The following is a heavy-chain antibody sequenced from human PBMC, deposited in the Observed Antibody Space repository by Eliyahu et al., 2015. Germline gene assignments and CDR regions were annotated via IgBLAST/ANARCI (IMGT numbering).Heavy chain of an antibody. CDR1: GXXFSSYW. V-gene: IGHV3-7*01. J-gene: IGHJ4*02. CDR2: IKQDGSEK. D-gene: IGHD2-21*02. Sequence: EVQLVESGGGLVQPGGSLXXSCXASGXXFSSYWMTWVRQAXGKGLEWVANIKQDGSEKYYVASVKGRFTISRDNAKNSLYLQMNSLRAEDTAVYYCARSATAAFDYWGQGTLVTVSS. CDR3: ARSATAAFDY.